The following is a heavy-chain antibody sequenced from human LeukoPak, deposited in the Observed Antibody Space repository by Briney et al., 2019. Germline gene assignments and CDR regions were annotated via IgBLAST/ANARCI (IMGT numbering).Heavy chain of an antibody. CDR1: GFTFSSYA. Sequence: GGSLRLSCAASGFTFSSYAMRWVRQAPGKGLEWVSAISGSGGSTYYADSVKGRFTISRDNSKNTLYLQMNSLRAEDTALYYCAKDQLVFWSGYPNMGAFDYWGQGTLVTVSS. CDR2: ISGSGGST. CDR3: AKDQLVFWSGYPNMGAFDY. J-gene: IGHJ4*02. D-gene: IGHD3-3*01. V-gene: IGHV3-23*01.